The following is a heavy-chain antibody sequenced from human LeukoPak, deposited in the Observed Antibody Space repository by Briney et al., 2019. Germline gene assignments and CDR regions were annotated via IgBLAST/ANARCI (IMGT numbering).Heavy chain of an antibody. J-gene: IGHJ4*02. V-gene: IGHV3-53*01. Sequence: EGSLRLSCAASGFTVSSNYMSWVRQAPGKGLEWVSVIYSGGSTYYADSVKGRFTISRDNSKNTVYLQMNSLRVEDTAVYYCARVGSPTYGDYDYWGQGTLVTVSS. CDR3: ARVGSPTYGDYDY. CDR2: IYSGGST. D-gene: IGHD4-17*01. CDR1: GFTVSSNY.